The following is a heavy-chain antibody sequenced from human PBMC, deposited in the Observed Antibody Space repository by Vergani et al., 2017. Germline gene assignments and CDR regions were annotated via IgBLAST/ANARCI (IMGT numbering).Heavy chain of an antibody. CDR1: GGTFNIYS. Sequence: QVHLVQSGAEVKKPGSSVKVSCKASGGTFNIYSVSWVRQAPGQGLEWMGGITPFFPTGHFAQKFQGRVTITADKSATTVYMELINLKSEDTAVYYCASPRTSENPPKPLYYFYGLDFWGQGTTVTVSS. CDR2: ITPFFPTG. CDR3: ASPRTSENPPKPLYYFYGLDF. J-gene: IGHJ6*02. V-gene: IGHV1-69*14. D-gene: IGHD1-14*01.